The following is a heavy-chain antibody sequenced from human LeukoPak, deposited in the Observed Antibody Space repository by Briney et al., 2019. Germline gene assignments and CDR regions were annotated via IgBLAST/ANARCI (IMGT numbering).Heavy chain of an antibody. V-gene: IGHV3-53*01. Sequence: GGSLRLSCTVSGFTVSSNSMSWVRQAPGKGLEWVSFIYSGGNTHYSDSVKGRFTISRDNSKNTLYLQMNSLRAEDTAVYYCAKDDSPIAAAGTGYFDYWGQGTLVTVSS. J-gene: IGHJ4*02. CDR2: IYSGGNT. D-gene: IGHD6-13*01. CDR3: AKDDSPIAAAGTGYFDY. CDR1: GFTVSSNS.